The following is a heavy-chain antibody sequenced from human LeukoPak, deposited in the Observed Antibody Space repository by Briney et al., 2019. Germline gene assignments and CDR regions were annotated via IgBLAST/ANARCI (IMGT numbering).Heavy chain of an antibody. CDR2: IYYSGST. D-gene: IGHD4-17*01. V-gene: IGHV4-59*01. CDR3: ARADYVSAFDI. J-gene: IGHJ3*02. Sequence: PSETLSLTCTVSGGSISSYYWSWIRQPPGKGLEWIGYIYYSGSTNYNPSLKSRVTISVDTSKNQFSLKLSSVTAADTAVYYCARADYVSAFDIWGQGTMVTVSS. CDR1: GGSISSYY.